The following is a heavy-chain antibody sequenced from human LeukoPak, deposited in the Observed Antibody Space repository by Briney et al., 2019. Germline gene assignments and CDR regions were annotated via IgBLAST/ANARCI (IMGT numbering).Heavy chain of an antibody. CDR1: GFTFSSYA. V-gene: IGHV3-23*01. D-gene: IGHD3-22*01. J-gene: IGHJ4*02. CDR3: AKSIVSGSYYGGDY. Sequence: PGGSLRLSCAASGFTFSSYAMSWVRQAPGKGLEWVSVISGSGGSTYYADSVKGRFTISRDNSKNTLYLQMNSLRAEDTAVYYCAKSIVSGSYYGGDYWGQGTLVTVSS. CDR2: ISGSGGST.